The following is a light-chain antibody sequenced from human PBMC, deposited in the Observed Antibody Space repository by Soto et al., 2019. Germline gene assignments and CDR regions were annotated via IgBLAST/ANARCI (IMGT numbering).Light chain of an antibody. V-gene: IGKV3-15*01. Sequence: EVLLTQSPATLSVSPGERATLSCRASQTVSRSLAWYQQKPGQAPRLLIYGASTRATGIPGRFSGSGSGTDFTLTISSLKSEDFAVYYCQQYIDWPPYTFGQGTKVDIK. CDR1: QTVSRS. J-gene: IGKJ2*01. CDR3: QQYIDWPPYT. CDR2: GAS.